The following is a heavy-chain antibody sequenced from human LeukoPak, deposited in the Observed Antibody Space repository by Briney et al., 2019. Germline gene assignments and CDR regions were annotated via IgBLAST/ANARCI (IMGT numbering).Heavy chain of an antibody. CDR1: GGSISSYY. CDR3: VRAVGYCSGGSCYGIFDY. V-gene: IGHV4-59*01. Sequence: SETLSPTCTVSGGSISSYYWSWIRQPPGKGLEWIGYIYYSGSTNYNPSLKSRVTISVDTSKNQFSLKLSSVTAADTAVYYCVRAVGYCSGGSCYGIFDYWGQGTLVTVSS. J-gene: IGHJ4*02. CDR2: IYYSGST. D-gene: IGHD2-15*01.